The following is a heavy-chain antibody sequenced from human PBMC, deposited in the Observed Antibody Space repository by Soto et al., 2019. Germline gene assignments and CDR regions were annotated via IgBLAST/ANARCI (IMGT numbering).Heavy chain of an antibody. CDR3: ARDGLLFSGPYRPSRFDY. J-gene: IGHJ4*02. Sequence: DVQLVESGGGLVQPGRSLRLSCAASGFKFSDYWMSWVRQAPGKGLEWVGNIKHDTSEAHYADSVKGRFTITRDNIKNFLFLQMNGLRSDDTASYYCARDGLLFSGPYRPSRFDYWGLGPLVTVS. V-gene: IGHV3-7*03. CDR1: GFKFSDYW. D-gene: IGHD3-16*02. CDR2: IKHDTSEA.